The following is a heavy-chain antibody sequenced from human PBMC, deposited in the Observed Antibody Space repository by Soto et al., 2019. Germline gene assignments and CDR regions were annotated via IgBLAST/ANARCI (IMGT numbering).Heavy chain of an antibody. CDR3: ARDPAAAARYGMDV. D-gene: IGHD6-13*01. V-gene: IGHV1-3*01. CDR2: INGGNGNT. Sequence: ASVKVSCKASGYTFSIYGMHWVRQAPGQRLEWMAWINGGNGNTKYSQKFQGRVTITRDTSASTDYMELRSLRSEDTAVYYCARDPAAAARYGMDVWGQGTKVTVSS. CDR1: GYTFSIYG. J-gene: IGHJ6*02.